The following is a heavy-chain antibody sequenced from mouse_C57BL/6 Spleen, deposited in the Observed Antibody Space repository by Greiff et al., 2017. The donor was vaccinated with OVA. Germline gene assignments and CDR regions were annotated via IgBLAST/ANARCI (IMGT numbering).Heavy chain of an antibody. J-gene: IGHJ3*01. D-gene: IGHD2-4*01. CDR1: GYTFTSYG. Sequence: QVQLQQSGAELARPGASVKLSCKASGYTFTSYGISWVKQRTGQGLEWIGEIYPRSGNTYYNEKFKGKATLTADKSSSTAYMELRSLTSEDSAVYFCARRGNDYDEGWFAYWGQGTLVTVSA. CDR3: ARRGNDYDEGWFAY. CDR2: IYPRSGNT. V-gene: IGHV1-81*01.